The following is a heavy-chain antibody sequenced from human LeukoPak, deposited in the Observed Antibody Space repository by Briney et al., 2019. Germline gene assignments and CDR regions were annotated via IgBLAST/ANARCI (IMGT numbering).Heavy chain of an antibody. J-gene: IGHJ5*02. CDR2: IYYSGST. V-gene: IGHV4-61*01. CDR3: ARDQGP. CDR1: GRSLRSSIYY. Sequence: PSETLSLTCTVSGRSLRSSIYYWGWLRQPPGKGLEWFGYIYYSGSTNYNPSLKSRVTISVDTSKNQFSLKLSSVSAADTAVYYCARDQGPWGQGTLVTVSS.